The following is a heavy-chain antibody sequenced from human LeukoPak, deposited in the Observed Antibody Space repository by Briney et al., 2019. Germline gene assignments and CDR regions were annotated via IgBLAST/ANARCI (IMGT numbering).Heavy chain of an antibody. D-gene: IGHD7-27*01. CDR1: GYTFTGYY. CDR2: INPNSGGT. V-gene: IGHV1-2*02. J-gene: IGHJ3*02. Sequence: GASVKVSCKASGYTFTGYYMHWVRQAPGQGLEWMGWINPNSGGTNYAQKFQGRVTMTRDTSISTAYMELSRLRSDDTAVYYCARVELGIGVLAFDIWGQGTMVTVSS. CDR3: ARVELGIGVLAFDI.